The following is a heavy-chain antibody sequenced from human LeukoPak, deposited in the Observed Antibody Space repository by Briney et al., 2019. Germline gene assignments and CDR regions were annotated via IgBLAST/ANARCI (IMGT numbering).Heavy chain of an antibody. V-gene: IGHV4-39*07. Sequence: SETLSLTCTVSGGSISSSSYYWGWSRQPPGKGLEWIGNIFHTGSTYYNPSLKSRATISQHTSKNQFSLKLSSVTAADTAMYYCARSDWYLRGDVFEIWGPGTLVIVSS. CDR3: ARSDWYLRGDVFEI. CDR2: IFHTGST. J-gene: IGHJ3*02. CDR1: GGSISSSSYY. D-gene: IGHD2-21*02.